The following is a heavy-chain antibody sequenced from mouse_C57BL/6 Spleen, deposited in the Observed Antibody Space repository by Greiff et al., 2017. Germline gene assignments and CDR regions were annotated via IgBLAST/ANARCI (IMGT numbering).Heavy chain of an antibody. CDR2: IHPNSGST. CDR3: ARDYYGSTHYFDY. D-gene: IGHD1-1*01. J-gene: IGHJ2*01. CDR1: GYTFTSYW. Sequence: QVQLQQPGAELVKPGASVKLSCKASGYTFTSYWMPWVKQRPGQGLEWIGMIHPNSGSTNYNEKFKSKATLTVDKSSSTAYMQLSSLTSEDSAVYYCARDYYGSTHYFDYWGQGTTLTVSS. V-gene: IGHV1-64*01.